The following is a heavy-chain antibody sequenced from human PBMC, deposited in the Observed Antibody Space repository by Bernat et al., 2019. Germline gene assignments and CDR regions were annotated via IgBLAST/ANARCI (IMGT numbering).Heavy chain of an antibody. Sequence: QVTLKESGPALVKPTQTLTLTCTFSGFSLSTTGMRVSWIRQPPGKALEWLAHIDWDDDKFYSTSLKTRLTISKDTSKNQVVLTMTNMDPVDTAKYYCERTAGGYSFDYWGQGALVTVSS. D-gene: IGHD4-23*01. CDR3: ERTAGGYSFDY. CDR2: IDWDDDK. CDR1: GFSLSTTGMR. V-gene: IGHV2-70*04. J-gene: IGHJ4*02.